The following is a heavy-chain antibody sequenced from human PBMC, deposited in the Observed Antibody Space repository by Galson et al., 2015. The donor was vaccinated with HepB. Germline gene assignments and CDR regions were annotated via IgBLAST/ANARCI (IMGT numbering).Heavy chain of an antibody. CDR2: IYPGDSDT. CDR1: GYDFTSYW. V-gene: IGHV5-51*01. D-gene: IGHD2-21*02. Sequence: QSGAEVKKPGESLKISCKGSGYDFTSYWIGWVRQMPGKGLEWMGIIYPGDSDTRYSPSFQGQVTISADKSISTAYLQLSSLKASDTAIYFCARRFNCGGDCYILDSWGQGTLVTVSS. CDR3: ARRFNCGGDCYILDS. J-gene: IGHJ4*02.